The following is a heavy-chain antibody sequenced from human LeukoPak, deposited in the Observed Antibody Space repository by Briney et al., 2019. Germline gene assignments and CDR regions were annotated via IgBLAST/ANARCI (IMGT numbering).Heavy chain of an antibody. Sequence: SQTLSLTCAVSGGSISSGGYSWSWIRQPPGKGLEWIGYIYHSGSTYYNPSLKSRVTISVDRSKNQFSLKLSSVTAEDTAVYYCARVSYYYDSSGRYFDYWGQGTLVTVSS. CDR3: ARVSYYYDSSGRYFDY. D-gene: IGHD3-22*01. J-gene: IGHJ4*02. CDR2: IYHSGST. V-gene: IGHV4-30-2*01. CDR1: GGSISSGGYS.